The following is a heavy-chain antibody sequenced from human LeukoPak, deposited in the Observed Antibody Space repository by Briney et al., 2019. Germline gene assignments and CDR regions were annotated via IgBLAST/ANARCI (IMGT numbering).Heavy chain of an antibody. V-gene: IGHV3-7*01. Sequence: GGSLRLSCVDSGITFSRYWMTWVRQAPGKGLEWVANIKQDGGEKYYVDSVKGRFTISRDNAKNSLYLQMNSLRAEDTAVYYCARDPDYDSSGYYYYYGMDVWGQGTTVTVSS. CDR3: ARDPDYDSSGYYYYYGMDV. CDR2: IKQDGGEK. J-gene: IGHJ6*02. D-gene: IGHD3-22*01. CDR1: GITFSRYW.